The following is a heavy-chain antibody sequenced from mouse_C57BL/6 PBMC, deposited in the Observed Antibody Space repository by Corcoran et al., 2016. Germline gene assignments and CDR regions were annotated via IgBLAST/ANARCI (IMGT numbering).Heavy chain of an antibody. Sequence: QVTLKESGPGILQSSQTLSLTWSSFGFSLSPSGMSVSWIRRPSEKGLEWLAHIYWDDDKRYNPSLTSRLTISKDTSRNQVFLKITSVDTADTATYYCARGNYEGYFDVWGTGLTVTVSS. CDR2: IYWDDDK. J-gene: IGHJ1*03. V-gene: IGHV8-12*01. CDR1: GFSLSPSGMS. CDR3: ARGNYEGYFDV. D-gene: IGHD2-1*01.